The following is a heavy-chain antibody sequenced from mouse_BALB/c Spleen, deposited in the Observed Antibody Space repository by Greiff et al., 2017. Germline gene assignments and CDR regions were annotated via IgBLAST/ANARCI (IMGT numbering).Heavy chain of an antibody. D-gene: IGHD2-1*01. Sequence: QVQLQQSGPELVKPGASVRISCKASGYTFTSYYIHWVKQRPGQGLEWIGWIYPGNVNTKYNEKFKGKATLTADKSSSTAYMQLSSLTSEDSAVYFCARKDYGNYFDYWGQGTTLTVSS. CDR3: ARKDYGNYFDY. CDR2: IYPGNVNT. J-gene: IGHJ2*01. V-gene: IGHV1S56*01. CDR1: GYTFTSYY.